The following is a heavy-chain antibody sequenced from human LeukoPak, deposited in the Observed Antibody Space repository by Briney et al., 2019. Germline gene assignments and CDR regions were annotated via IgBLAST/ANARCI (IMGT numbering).Heavy chain of an antibody. Sequence: PGGSLRLSCAASGFTFSSYSMNWVRQAPGKGLEWVSSISSSSSYIYYADSVKGRFTISRGNAKNSLYLQMNSLRAEDTAVYYCARDQGSGRNYFDYWGQGTLVTVSS. CDR3: ARDQGSGRNYFDY. J-gene: IGHJ4*02. V-gene: IGHV3-21*01. CDR1: GFTFSSYS. CDR2: ISSSSSYI. D-gene: IGHD3-10*01.